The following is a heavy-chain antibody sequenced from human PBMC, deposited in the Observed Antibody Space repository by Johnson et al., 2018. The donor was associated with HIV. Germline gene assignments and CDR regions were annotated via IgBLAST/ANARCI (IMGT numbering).Heavy chain of an antibody. Sequence: VQLVESGGDLVQPGGSLRLSCAASGFTFSNYWMGWVRRAPGKGLEWVANINQDASGKYYVDSVKGRFTISRDNAKNSLFLQMNSLRAGDTAVYYCARVLYYYGSGSYYVRAFDIWGQGTMVTVSS. J-gene: IGHJ3*02. D-gene: IGHD3-10*01. CDR2: INQDASGK. CDR1: GFTFSNYW. V-gene: IGHV3-7*02. CDR3: ARVLYYYGSGSYYVRAFDI.